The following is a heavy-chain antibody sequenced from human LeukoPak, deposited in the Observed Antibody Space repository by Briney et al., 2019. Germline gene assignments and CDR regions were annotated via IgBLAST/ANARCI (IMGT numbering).Heavy chain of an antibody. V-gene: IGHV3-72*01. CDR3: AREGYSYDRSGYSLYYFDY. Sequence: PGGSLRLSCAVSGFTFSDHYMDWVRQAPGKGLEWVGRTRNKADSYTTEYAASVKGRFTISRDDSKNSLFLQMNSLKTEDTAVYYCAREGYSYDRSGYSLYYFDYWGQGTLATVSS. J-gene: IGHJ4*02. CDR1: GFTFSDHY. CDR2: TRNKADSYTT. D-gene: IGHD3-22*01.